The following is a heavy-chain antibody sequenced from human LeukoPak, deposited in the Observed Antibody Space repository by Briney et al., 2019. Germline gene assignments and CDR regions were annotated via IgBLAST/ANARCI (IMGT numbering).Heavy chain of an antibody. CDR3: ARSLYYDSSGPNWFDP. V-gene: IGHV3-30*04. CDR1: GFTFSSYA. Sequence: GGSLRLSCAASGFTFSSYAMHWVRQAPGKGLEWVAVISYDGSNKYYADSVKGRFTISRDNSKNTLYLQMNSLRAEDTAVYYCARSLYYDSSGPNWFDPWGQGTLVTVSS. J-gene: IGHJ5*02. D-gene: IGHD3-22*01. CDR2: ISYDGSNK.